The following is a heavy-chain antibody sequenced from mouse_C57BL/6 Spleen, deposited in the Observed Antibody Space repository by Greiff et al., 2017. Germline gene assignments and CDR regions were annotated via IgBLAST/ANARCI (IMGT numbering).Heavy chain of an antibody. D-gene: IGHD2-4*01. CDR2: IYPGDGDT. V-gene: IGHV1-80*01. Sequence: QVQLKESGAELVKPGASVKISCKASGYAFSSYWMNWVKQRPGKGLEWIGQIYPGDGDTNYNGKFKGKATLTADKSSSTAYMQLSSLTSEDSAVYYCARGYYDYDGRDYWGQGTTLTVSS. CDR3: ARGYYDYDGRDY. CDR1: GYAFSSYW. J-gene: IGHJ2*01.